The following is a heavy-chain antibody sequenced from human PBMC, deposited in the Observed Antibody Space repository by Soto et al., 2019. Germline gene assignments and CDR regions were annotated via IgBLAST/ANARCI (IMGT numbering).Heavy chain of an antibody. J-gene: IGHJ4*02. CDR1: GGSISSGGYS. D-gene: IGHD5-18*01. Sequence: SETLSLTCAVSGGSISSGGYSWSWVRQPPGKGLEWIGYIYHSGSTYYNPSLKSRVTISVDRSKNQFSLKLSSVTAADTAVYYCARGQLWLSYWGQGTLVTVSS. CDR2: IYHSGST. V-gene: IGHV4-30-2*01. CDR3: ARGQLWLSY.